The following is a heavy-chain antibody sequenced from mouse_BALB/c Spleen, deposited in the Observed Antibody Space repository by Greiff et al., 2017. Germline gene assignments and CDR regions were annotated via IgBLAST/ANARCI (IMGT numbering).Heavy chain of an antibody. CDR2: IWAGGST. V-gene: IGHV2-9*02. J-gene: IGHJ1*01. CDR3: ARVYYGYMYFDV. D-gene: IGHD1-2*01. Sequence: VQLQESGPGLVAPSQSLSITCTVSGFSLTSYGVHWVRQPPGKGLEWLGVIWAGGSTNYNSALMSRLSISKDNSKSQVFLKMNSLQTDDTAMYYCARVYYGYMYFDVWGAGTTVTVSS. CDR1: GFSLTSYG.